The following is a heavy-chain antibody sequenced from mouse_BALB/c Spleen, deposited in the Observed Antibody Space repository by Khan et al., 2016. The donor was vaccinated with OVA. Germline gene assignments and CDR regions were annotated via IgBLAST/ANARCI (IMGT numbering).Heavy chain of an antibody. V-gene: IGHV1S41*01. D-gene: IGHD1-1*01. CDR3: TRSNYYGNSLYAMDY. CDR1: GYTFTSYW. Sequence: DLVKPGASVKLSCKASGYTFTSYWINWLKQRPGKGLEWIGRVSPGSGSPYYNEMFKGKATVTVDKSASTAYIQLNSLSSEDSAVYFCTRSNYYGNSLYAMDYWGQGTSVTVSS. CDR2: VSPGSGSP. J-gene: IGHJ4*01.